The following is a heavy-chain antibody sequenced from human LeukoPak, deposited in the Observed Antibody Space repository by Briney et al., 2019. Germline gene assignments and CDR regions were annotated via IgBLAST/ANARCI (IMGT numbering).Heavy chain of an antibody. J-gene: IGHJ5*02. Sequence: GGSLRLSCAASGFTFSSYAMHWVRQAPGKGLEWVAVISYDGSNKYYADSVKGRFTISRDNSKNTLYLQMNSLRAEDTAVYYCARDSLLSEQQLVGWFDPWGQGTLVTVSS. CDR1: GFTFSSYA. V-gene: IGHV3-30-3*01. CDR3: ARDSLLSEQQLVGWFDP. CDR2: ISYDGSNK. D-gene: IGHD6-13*01.